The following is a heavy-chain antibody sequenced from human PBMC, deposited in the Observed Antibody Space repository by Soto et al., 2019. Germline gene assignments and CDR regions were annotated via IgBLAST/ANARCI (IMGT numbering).Heavy chain of an antibody. CDR3: AREGLDYGAGNWYFDL. CDR1: GFTFSSYG. V-gene: IGHV3-33*01. Sequence: GGSLRLSCAASGFTFSSYGMHWVRQAPGKGLEWVAVIWYDGSNKYYADSVKGRFTISRDNSKNTLYLQMNSLRAEDTAVYYCAREGLDYGAGNWYFDLWGRGTLVTVSS. D-gene: IGHD4-17*01. J-gene: IGHJ2*01. CDR2: IWYDGSNK.